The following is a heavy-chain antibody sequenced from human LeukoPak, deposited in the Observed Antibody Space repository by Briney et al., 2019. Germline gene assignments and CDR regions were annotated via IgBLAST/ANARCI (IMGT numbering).Heavy chain of an antibody. Sequence: SETLSLTCTVSGGSISSYVLSWIRQPAGKGLEWIWRIYTSGSTNYNPPHKSRVIMSVDTSKNQFSLKLRSVTAADTAVYYCARRPRRYGSGSYFDYWGQGTLVTVSS. CDR1: GGSISSYV. CDR2: IYTSGST. CDR3: ARRPRRYGSGSYFDY. J-gene: IGHJ4*02. D-gene: IGHD3-10*01. V-gene: IGHV4-4*07.